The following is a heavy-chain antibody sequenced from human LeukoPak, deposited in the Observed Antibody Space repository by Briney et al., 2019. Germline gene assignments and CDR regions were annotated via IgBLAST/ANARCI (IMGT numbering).Heavy chain of an antibody. D-gene: IGHD1/OR15-1a*01. CDR1: GFTFSSYA. V-gene: IGHV3-23*01. CDR2: ISGSGGST. CDR3: AKGATLSRTGTTAYFDY. Sequence: PGGSLRLSCAASGFTFSSYAMSWVRQAPGKGLEWVSAISGSGGSTYYADSVKGRFTISRDNSKNTLYLQMNSLRAEDTAVYYCAKGATLSRTGTTAYFDYWGQGTLVTVSS. J-gene: IGHJ4*02.